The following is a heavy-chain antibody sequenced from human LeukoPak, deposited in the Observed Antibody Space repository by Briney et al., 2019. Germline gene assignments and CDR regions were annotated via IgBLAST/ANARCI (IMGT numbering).Heavy chain of an antibody. CDR1: GGTFSSYA. D-gene: IGHD2-15*01. Sequence: ASVKVSCKASGGTFSSYAISWVRQAPGQGLEWMGGIIPNSGGTNYAQKFQGRVTMTRDTSISTAYMELSRLRSDDTAVYYCARDVVVAAMYWGQGTLVTVSS. CDR2: IIPNSGGT. CDR3: ARDVVVAAMY. V-gene: IGHV1-2*02. J-gene: IGHJ4*02.